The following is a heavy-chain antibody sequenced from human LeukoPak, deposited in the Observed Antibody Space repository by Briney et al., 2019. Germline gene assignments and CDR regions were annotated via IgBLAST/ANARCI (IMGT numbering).Heavy chain of an antibody. V-gene: IGHV4-59*01. D-gene: IGHD6-13*01. Sequence: SETLSLTCSVSGTSTNSYYWSWIRLPPGQGLEWIGCVYTSGGTTYNPSLKSRVTISVDTSRSQVSLKLSSVTAADTAVYYCARDRPQLSYFDYWGQGTLVTVSS. CDR3: ARDRPQLSYFDY. CDR1: GTSTNSYY. CDR2: VYTSGGT. J-gene: IGHJ4*02.